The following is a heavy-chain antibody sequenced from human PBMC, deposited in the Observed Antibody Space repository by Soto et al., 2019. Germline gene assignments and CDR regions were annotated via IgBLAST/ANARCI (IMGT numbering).Heavy chain of an antibody. CDR2: IYYSGST. CDR1: GGSISSYY. Sequence: SETLSLTCTVSGGSISSYYWSWIRQPPGKGLEWIGYIYYSGSTNYNPSLKSRVTISVDTSKNQFSLKLSSVPAADTAVYYCARGIAAAWNVFAYWAQGTLLTVPQ. CDR3: ARGIAAAWNVFAY. J-gene: IGHJ4*02. D-gene: IGHD6-13*01. V-gene: IGHV4-59*01.